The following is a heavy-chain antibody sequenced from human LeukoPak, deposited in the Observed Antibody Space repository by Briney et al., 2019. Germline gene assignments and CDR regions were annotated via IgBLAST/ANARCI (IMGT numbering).Heavy chain of an antibody. CDR1: GFSFSSYW. V-gene: IGHV3-7*04. CDR2: IKQDGSAQ. CDR3: ARWSNNIDY. J-gene: IGHJ4*02. Sequence: GGSLRLSCAASGFSFSSYWMTWVRQAPGKGLEWVANIKQDGSAQYHVDSVKGRFTISRDSANNSLYLQMNSLRADDTAVYYCARWSNNIDYWGQGTLVTVPS. D-gene: IGHD1/OR15-1a*01.